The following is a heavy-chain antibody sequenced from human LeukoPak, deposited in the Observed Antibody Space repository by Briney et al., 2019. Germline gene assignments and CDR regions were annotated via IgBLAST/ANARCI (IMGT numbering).Heavy chain of an antibody. Sequence: PGGSLRLSCAASGFTFSSYWMRWVRQAPGKGLEWVVNIKQDGSEKYYVDSVKGRFTISRDNAKNSLYLQMNSLRAEDTAVFYCARVRVSFYYDISGYSDYWGQGTLVTVSS. J-gene: IGHJ4*02. D-gene: IGHD3-22*01. CDR1: GFTFSSYW. CDR2: IKQDGSEK. V-gene: IGHV3-7*01. CDR3: ARVRVSFYYDISGYSDY.